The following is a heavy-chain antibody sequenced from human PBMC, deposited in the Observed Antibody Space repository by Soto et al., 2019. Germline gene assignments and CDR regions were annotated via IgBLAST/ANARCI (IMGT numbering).Heavy chain of an antibody. CDR2: IYYSGST. CDR1: GGSISSGGYY. D-gene: IGHD3-3*01. V-gene: IGHV4-31*03. Sequence: QVQLQESGPGLVKPSQTQSLTCTVSGGSISSGGYYWSWIRQHPGKGLEWIGYIYYSGSTYYNPFLKSRVTLSVDTSKNQSSLKLSSVAAADTAVYYCARALCDFWTGSGWFDSWGQGTLVTVSS. CDR3: ARALCDFWTGSGWFDS. J-gene: IGHJ5*01.